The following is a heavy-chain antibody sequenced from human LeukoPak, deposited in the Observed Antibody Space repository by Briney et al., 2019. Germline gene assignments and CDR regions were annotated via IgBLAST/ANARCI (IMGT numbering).Heavy chain of an antibody. V-gene: IGHV4-59*08. CDR1: GGSISSYY. D-gene: IGHD5-12*01. CDR3: ARHSGPEYYYYGMDV. CDR2: IYYSGST. J-gene: IGHJ6*02. Sequence: SETLSLTCTVSGGSISSYYWSWIRQPPGKGLEWIGYIYYSGSTNYNPSLKSRVTISVDTSKNQFSLKLNSVTAADPAVYYCARHSGPEYYYYGMDVWGQGTTVTVSS.